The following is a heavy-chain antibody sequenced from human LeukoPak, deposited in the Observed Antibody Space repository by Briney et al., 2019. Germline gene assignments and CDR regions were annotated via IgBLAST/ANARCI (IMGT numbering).Heavy chain of an antibody. J-gene: IGHJ3*02. D-gene: IGHD6-19*01. V-gene: IGHV3-7*01. CDR2: IKEDGGDE. CDR1: GFTFKTYW. CDR3: ARSSGWRDVFDI. Sequence: GGSLRLSCAAFGFTFKTYWMWWVRQAPGKGAEWVANIKEDGGDEYYVDSVKGRFTISRDNAKNSLYLQMSSLRVEDTAMYYCARSSGWRDVFDIWGQGTMVTVSS.